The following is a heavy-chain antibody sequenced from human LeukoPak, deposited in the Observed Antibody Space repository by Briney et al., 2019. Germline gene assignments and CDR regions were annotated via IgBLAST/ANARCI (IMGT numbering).Heavy chain of an antibody. CDR3: ARERPEAYDSSGYNWFDP. CDR1: GYTFTSYD. J-gene: IGHJ5*02. V-gene: IGHV1-8*01. D-gene: IGHD3-22*01. CDR2: MNPNSGNT. Sequence: ASVKVSCKASGYTFTSYDINWVRQATGQGLEWMGWMNPNSGNTGYAQKFQGRVTMTRNTSISTAYMELSSLRSEDTAVYYCARERPEAYDSSGYNWFDPWGQGTLVTVSS.